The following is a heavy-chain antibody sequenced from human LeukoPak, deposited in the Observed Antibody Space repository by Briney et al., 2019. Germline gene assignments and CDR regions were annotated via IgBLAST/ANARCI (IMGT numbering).Heavy chain of an antibody. CDR1: GFTFSSYS. CDR3: AKEIRVIAVAGTGFAGFDY. J-gene: IGHJ4*02. D-gene: IGHD6-19*01. CDR2: ISSSSSYI. V-gene: IGHV3-21*01. Sequence: GGSLRLSCAASGFTFSSYSMNWVRQAPGKGLEWVSSISSSSSYIYYADSVKGRFTISRDNAKNSLYLQMNSLRAEDTAVYYCAKEIRVIAVAGTGFAGFDYWGQGTLVTVSS.